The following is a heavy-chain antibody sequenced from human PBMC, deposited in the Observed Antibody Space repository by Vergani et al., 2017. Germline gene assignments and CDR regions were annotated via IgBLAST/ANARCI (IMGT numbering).Heavy chain of an antibody. CDR3: ARHLWFSTVTTPHLDGMDV. Sequence: QVQLVESGGGVVQPGRSLRLSCAASGFTFSSYGMHWVRQAPGKGLEWVAVISYDGSNKYYADSVKGRFTISRDNSKNTLYLQMNSLRAEDTAVYYCARHLWFSTVTTPHLDGMDVWGQGTTVTVSS. CDR1: GFTFSSYG. D-gene: IGHD4-17*01. J-gene: IGHJ6*02. CDR2: ISYDGSNK. V-gene: IGHV3-30*03.